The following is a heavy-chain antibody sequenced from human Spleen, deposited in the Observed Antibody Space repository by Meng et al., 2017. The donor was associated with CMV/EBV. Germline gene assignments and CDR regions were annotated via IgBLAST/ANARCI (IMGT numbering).Heavy chain of an antibody. D-gene: IGHD6-13*01. CDR2: ISGSGGST. V-gene: IGHV3-23*01. CDR3: AKAFSASWYREYYDS. CDR1: GFTFSSYA. J-gene: IGHJ4*02. Sequence: GGSLRLSCAASGFTFSSYAMSWVRQAPGKGLEWVSAISGSGGSTYYADSVKGRFTVSRDNSKNTLYLQMNSVRAEDTAVYYYAKAFSASWYREYYDSWGQGTLVTVSS.